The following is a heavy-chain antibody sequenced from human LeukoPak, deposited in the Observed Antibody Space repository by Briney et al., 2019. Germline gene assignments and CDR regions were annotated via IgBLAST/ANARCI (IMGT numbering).Heavy chain of an antibody. J-gene: IGHJ4*02. CDR3: ARAGGTLDY. CDR1: GGSISSYY. Sequence: SETLSLTCTVSGGSISSYYWSWIRHPPGKGLEWIGYIYYSGSTNYNPSLKSRVTISVDTSKNQFSLKLSSVTAADTAVYYCARAGGTLDYWGQGTLVTVSS. D-gene: IGHD2-15*01. CDR2: IYYSGST. V-gene: IGHV4-59*01.